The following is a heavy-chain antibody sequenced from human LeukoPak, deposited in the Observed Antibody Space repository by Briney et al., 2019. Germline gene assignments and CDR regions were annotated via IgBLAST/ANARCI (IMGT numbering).Heavy chain of an antibody. Sequence: GGSLRLSCAAAGFTFSSYSMNWVRQAPGKGLEWVSSIRSSASYINYADSVKGRFTISRDNAKNSLFLQMNSLRAEDTAIYYCARDSLTLIVGRQRRGLDYWGQGTLVTVSS. V-gene: IGHV3-21*01. CDR2: IRSSASYI. CDR1: GFTFSSYS. D-gene: IGHD3-22*01. J-gene: IGHJ4*02. CDR3: ARDSLTLIVGRQRRGLDY.